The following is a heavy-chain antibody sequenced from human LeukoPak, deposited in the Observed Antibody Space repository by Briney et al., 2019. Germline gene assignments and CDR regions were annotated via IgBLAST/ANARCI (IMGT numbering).Heavy chain of an antibody. D-gene: IGHD5-24*01. CDR2: IYYSGSS. V-gene: IGHV4-59*01. CDR1: GGSISSYY. CDR3: ARGRDGYTFDY. Sequence: SETLSLTCTVSGGSISSYYWSWIRQPPGKGLEWIGYIYYSGSSNYNPSLKSRVTISVDTSKNQFSLKLSSVTAADTAVYYCARGRDGYTFDYWGQGTLVTVSS. J-gene: IGHJ4*02.